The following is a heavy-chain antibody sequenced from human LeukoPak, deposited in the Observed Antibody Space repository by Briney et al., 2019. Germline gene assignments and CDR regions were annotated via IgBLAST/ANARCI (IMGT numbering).Heavy chain of an antibody. J-gene: IGHJ5*02. Sequence: ASVKVSCKVSGDTLTELSMHWVRQAPGNGLEWRGGFDPEDGETIYAQKFQGRVTMTEDTSTDTAYMELSSLRSEDTAVYYCATAVFGGYAIDPWGQGTLVTVSS. D-gene: IGHD3-22*01. CDR3: ATAVFGGYAIDP. V-gene: IGHV1-24*01. CDR1: GDTLTELS. CDR2: FDPEDGET.